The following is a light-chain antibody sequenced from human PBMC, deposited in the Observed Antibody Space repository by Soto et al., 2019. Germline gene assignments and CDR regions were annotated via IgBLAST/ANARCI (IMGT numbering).Light chain of an antibody. Sequence: DIQMTQSPSTLSASVGDRVTITCRASQRISNYLAWYQQKPGKAPRLLIYDAFSLERGVPSSFRGSGSGTEFTLTISSLQPGDFATYYFQQYNSFPLTFGPGTKVDIK. CDR1: QRISNY. CDR3: QQYNSFPLT. CDR2: DAF. J-gene: IGKJ3*01. V-gene: IGKV1-5*01.